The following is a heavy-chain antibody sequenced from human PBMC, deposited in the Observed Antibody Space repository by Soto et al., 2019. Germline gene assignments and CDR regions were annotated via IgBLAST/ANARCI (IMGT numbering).Heavy chain of an antibody. CDR3: ARDGGTDAAPQIGGMDV. CDR2: IYPGDSDT. V-gene: IGHV5-51*01. Sequence: GESLKISCKGSGYRFTSYWIGWVRQMPGKGLEWMGIIYPGDSDTRYSPSFQGQVTISADKSISTAYLQWSSLKASDTAMYYCARDGGTDAAPQIGGMDVWGQGTTVTVSS. J-gene: IGHJ6*02. D-gene: IGHD3-16*01. CDR1: GYRFTSYW.